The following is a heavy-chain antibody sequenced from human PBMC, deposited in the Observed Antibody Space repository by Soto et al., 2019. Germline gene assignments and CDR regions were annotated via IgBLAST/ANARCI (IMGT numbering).Heavy chain of an antibody. Sequence: SETLSLTCTVSGASITDYYWSWIRQPPGKGLEWIGHIHYSGTTKYNPSLKNRVTISLDTSKNQFSLKLTSVTAADTAVYYCARERVGHSALDVWGQGTTVTVSS. CDR1: GASITDYY. CDR2: IHYSGTT. D-gene: IGHD1-26*01. V-gene: IGHV4-59*01. CDR3: ARERVGHSALDV. J-gene: IGHJ6*02.